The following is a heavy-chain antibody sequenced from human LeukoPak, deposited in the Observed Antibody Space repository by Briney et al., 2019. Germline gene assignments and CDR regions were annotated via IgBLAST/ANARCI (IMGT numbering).Heavy chain of an antibody. CDR3: ARLGSGYSYGFDY. Sequence: SETLSLTCTVSGGSISSSSYYWGWIRQPPGKGLEWIGNIYYSGSTYYNPSLKSRVTISVDTPENQLSLKLSSVTAADTAVYYCARLGSGYSYGFDYWGQGTLVTVSS. V-gene: IGHV4-39*01. J-gene: IGHJ4*02. CDR2: IYYSGST. D-gene: IGHD5-18*01. CDR1: GGSISSSSYY.